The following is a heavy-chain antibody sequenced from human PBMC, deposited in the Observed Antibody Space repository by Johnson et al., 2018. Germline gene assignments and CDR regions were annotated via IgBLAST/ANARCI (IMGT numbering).Heavy chain of an antibody. J-gene: IGHJ3*02. D-gene: IGHD3-22*01. CDR3: ARVPNSSGYYTGDAFDI. V-gene: IGHV3-30-3*01. CDR2: ISYDGSNK. CDR1: GFTFSSYA. Sequence: QVQLVESGGGVVQPGRSLRLSCAASGFTFSSYAMHWVRRAPGKGLEWVAVISYDGSNKYYADSVKGRFTISRDNSKNTLYLQMNSLRAEDTAVHYCARVPNSSGYYTGDAFDIWGQGTMVTVSS.